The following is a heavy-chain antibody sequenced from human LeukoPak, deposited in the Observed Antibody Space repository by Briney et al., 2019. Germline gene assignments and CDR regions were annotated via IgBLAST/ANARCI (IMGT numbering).Heavy chain of an antibody. D-gene: IGHD2-15*01. V-gene: IGHV4-59*08. Sequence: SETLSLTCSVSGGSISNYYWSWIRQPPGKGLEWIGYIYYTGSTNYNPSLKSRVTISLDTSKNQFSLRLSSVSAADTAVYYCARHGSVSWHSFYDYWGQGTLVTISS. CDR1: GGSISNYY. CDR3: ARHGSVSWHSFYDY. CDR2: IYYTGST. J-gene: IGHJ4*02.